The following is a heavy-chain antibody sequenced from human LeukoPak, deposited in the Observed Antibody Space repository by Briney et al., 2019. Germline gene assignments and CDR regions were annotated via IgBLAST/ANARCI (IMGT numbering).Heavy chain of an antibody. D-gene: IGHD2-2*01. CDR2: ISYDGSNK. J-gene: IGHJ4*02. CDR1: GFTFSDYY. CDR3: AKSGPYCSSTTCNYFDY. V-gene: IGHV3-30*18. Sequence: PGGSLRLSCAASGFTFSDYYMSWIRQAPGKGLEWVALISYDGSNKYYADSVKGRFTISRDNSKNALFLQMNSLSAEDTAVYYCAKSGPYCSSTTCNYFDYWGQGTLVTVSS.